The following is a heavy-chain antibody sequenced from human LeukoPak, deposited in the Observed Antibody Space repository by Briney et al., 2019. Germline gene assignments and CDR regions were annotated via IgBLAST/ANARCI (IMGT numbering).Heavy chain of an antibody. J-gene: IGHJ3*02. V-gene: IGHV3-23*01. CDR3: AKDLEDTPGAFDI. CDR1: GFTFSSYA. D-gene: IGHD3-3*01. CDR2: ISGSGGST. Sequence: GGSLRLSCAASGFTFSSYAMSWVRQAPGKGLEWVSAISGSGGSTYHADSVKGRFTISRDNSKNTLYLQMNSLRAEDTAVYYCAKDLEDTPGAFDIWGQGTMVTVSS.